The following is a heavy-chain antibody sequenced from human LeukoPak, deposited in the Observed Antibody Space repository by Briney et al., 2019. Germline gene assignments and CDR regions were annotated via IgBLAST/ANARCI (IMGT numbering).Heavy chain of an antibody. CDR2: MNPNSGNT. D-gene: IGHD2-2*01. CDR1: GYTFTSYD. CDR3: ARGGGYCSSTSCLFYWFDP. V-gene: IGHV1-8*01. J-gene: IGHJ5*02. Sequence: GESLKISCKASGYTFTSYDINWVRQATGQGLEWMGWMNPNSGNTGYARKFQGRATMTRNTSISTAYMELSSLRSEDTAVYYCARGGGYCSSTSCLFYWFDPWGQGTLVTVSS.